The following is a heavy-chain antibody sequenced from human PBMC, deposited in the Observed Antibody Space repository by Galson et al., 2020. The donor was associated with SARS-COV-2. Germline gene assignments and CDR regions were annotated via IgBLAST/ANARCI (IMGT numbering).Heavy chain of an antibody. D-gene: IGHD2-21*01. CDR3: ARVGKRVIAAAPFAY. Sequence: SETLSLTCAVYGGSFSGYYWSWIRQPPGKGLEWIGEINHSGSTNYNPSLKSRVTISVDTSKNQFSLKLSSVTAADTAVYYCARVGKRVIAAAPFAYWGQGPLVTVSS. CDR2: INHSGST. CDR1: GGSFSGYY. V-gene: IGHV4-34*01. J-gene: IGHJ4*02.